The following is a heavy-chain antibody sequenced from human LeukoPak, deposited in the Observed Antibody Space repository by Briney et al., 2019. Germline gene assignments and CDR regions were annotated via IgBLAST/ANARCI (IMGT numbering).Heavy chain of an antibody. J-gene: IGHJ3*01. D-gene: IGHD2/OR15-2a*01. CDR3: VRDRWSRSYFPAFDL. V-gene: IGHV1-18*01. CDR1: GYTFRNYG. CDR2: ITPYTGET. Sequence: ASVKVSCKASGYTFRNYGISWVRQAPGQELAWMGWITPYTGETNFTQNLQDRVTLTTDTSTSTAYMELRSLRSDDTAVYYCVRDRWSRSYFPAFDLWGQGTMLTVSS.